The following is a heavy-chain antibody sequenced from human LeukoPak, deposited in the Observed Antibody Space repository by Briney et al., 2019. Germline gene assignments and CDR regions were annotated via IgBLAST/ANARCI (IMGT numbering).Heavy chain of an antibody. V-gene: IGHV1-18*04. CDR1: GYTFTSYY. CDR3: ARGIYFDY. CDR2: ISSYNGDT. Sequence: GASVKVSCKASGYTFTSYYMHWVRQAPGQGLEWVGWISSYNGDTNYARRFQGRVTMTTDTSAKTSHMELRSLRSDDTAVYYCARGIYFDYWGQGTLVTVSS. J-gene: IGHJ4*02.